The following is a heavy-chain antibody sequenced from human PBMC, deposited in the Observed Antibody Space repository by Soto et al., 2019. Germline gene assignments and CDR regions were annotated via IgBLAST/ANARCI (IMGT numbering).Heavy chain of an antibody. Sequence: DPWSPTRTVYGGAFSDYNWHWHSHSAGKGREWIGEINHSGSTKYNPSLKSRVTMSVDTSKNQFSLKLSSVTPAATSVYYCPRGVPNQAAATANWFGPWGQGTLVTVS. J-gene: IGHJ5*02. CDR1: GGAFSDYN. CDR2: INHSGST. V-gene: IGHV4-34*01. D-gene: IGHD2-15*01. CDR3: PRGVPNQAAATANWFGP.